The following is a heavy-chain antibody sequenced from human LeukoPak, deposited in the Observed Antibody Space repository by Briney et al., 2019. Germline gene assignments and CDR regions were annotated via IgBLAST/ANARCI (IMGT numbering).Heavy chain of an antibody. CDR3: ARDPMYIAAVEGVWFDP. Sequence: PGGSLRLSCAASGFTFSSYSMNWVRQAPGKGLEWVSSISSSSSYIYYADSVKGRFTISRDSAKNSLYLQMNSLRAEDTAVYYCARDPMYIAAVEGVWFDPWGQGTLVTVSS. CDR2: ISSSSSYI. V-gene: IGHV3-21*01. J-gene: IGHJ5*02. D-gene: IGHD6-25*01. CDR1: GFTFSSYS.